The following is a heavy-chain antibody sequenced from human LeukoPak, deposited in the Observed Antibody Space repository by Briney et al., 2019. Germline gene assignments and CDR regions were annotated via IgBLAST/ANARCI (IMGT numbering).Heavy chain of an antibody. CDR3: AKDGLHCTNGVCYSAIIDY. D-gene: IGHD2-8*01. V-gene: IGHV3-43*02. CDR1: RFTFDDYA. Sequence: GGSLRLSCATSRFTFDDYAMHWVRQAPGKGLEWVCLISGDGGSTYYADSVKGRFTISRDNSRNSLYLQMNNLRTEDTALYYCAKDGLHCTNGVCYSAIIDYWGQGTLVTVSS. CDR2: ISGDGGST. J-gene: IGHJ4*02.